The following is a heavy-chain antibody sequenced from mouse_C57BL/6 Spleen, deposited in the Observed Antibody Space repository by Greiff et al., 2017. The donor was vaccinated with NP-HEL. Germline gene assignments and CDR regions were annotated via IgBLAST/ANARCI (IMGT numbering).Heavy chain of an antibody. V-gene: IGHV1-81*01. CDR3: ARDDYDGRGDAMDY. CDR1: GYTFTSYG. Sequence: VKLLESGAELARPGASVKLSCKASGYTFTSYGISWVKQRTGQGLEWIGEIYPRSGNTYYNEKFKGKATLTADKSSSTAYMELRSLTSEDSAVYFCARDDYDGRGDAMDYWGQGTSVTVSS. D-gene: IGHD2-4*01. J-gene: IGHJ4*01. CDR2: IYPRSGNT.